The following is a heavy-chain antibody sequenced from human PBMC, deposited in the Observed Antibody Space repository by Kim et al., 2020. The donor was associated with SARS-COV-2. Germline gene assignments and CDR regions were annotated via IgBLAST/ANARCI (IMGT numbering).Heavy chain of an antibody. J-gene: IGHJ4*02. CDR1: GGSISSYY. Sequence: SETLSLTCTVSGGSISSYYWSWIRQPPGKGLEWIGYIYYSGSTNYNPSLKSRVTISVDTSKNQFSLKLSSVTAADTAVYYCARGAPSGMGYWGQGTLVTVSS. CDR3: ARGAPSGMGY. V-gene: IGHV4-59*13. D-gene: IGHD3-10*01. CDR2: IYYSGST.